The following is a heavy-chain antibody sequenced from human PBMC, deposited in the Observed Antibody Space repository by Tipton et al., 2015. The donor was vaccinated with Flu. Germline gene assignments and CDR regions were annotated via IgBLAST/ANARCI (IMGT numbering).Heavy chain of an antibody. CDR2: ISGSGGST. J-gene: IGHJ5*02. CDR3: ARRDYSNYVSEPKNWFDP. D-gene: IGHD4-11*01. Sequence: SLRLSCAASGFTFSNYAMSWVRQAPGKGLEWVSVISGSGGSTYYADSVKGRFTISRDNSKNTLYLHMNSLRAEDTAVYYCARRDYSNYVSEPKNWFDPWGQGILVTVSS. V-gene: IGHV3-23*01. CDR1: GFTFSNYA.